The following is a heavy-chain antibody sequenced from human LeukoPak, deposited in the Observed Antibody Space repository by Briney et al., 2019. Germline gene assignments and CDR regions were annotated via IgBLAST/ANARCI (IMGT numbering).Heavy chain of an antibody. J-gene: IGHJ4*02. Sequence: PGGSLRLSCAASGFTFSSYSMNWVRQAPGKGVEWVSGISGSDGSTYYADSVKGRFTISRDNSKNTLYLQMNSLRAEDMAVYYCAKDGGQGADYWGQGTLVSVSS. D-gene: IGHD3-16*01. CDR1: GFTFSSYS. V-gene: IGHV3-23*01. CDR3: AKDGGQGADY. CDR2: ISGSDGST.